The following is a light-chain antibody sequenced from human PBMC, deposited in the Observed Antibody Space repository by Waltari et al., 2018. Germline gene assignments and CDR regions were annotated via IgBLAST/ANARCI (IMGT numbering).Light chain of an antibody. Sequence: QSVLTQPASVSESPGQSLTIPCTGTSSAVGDFNHFSWYQQQPDKAPKLLIYDVTIRPSGVPDRFSGTKSGHTASLTISGLQVDDEADYYCSSDTTSGSYVFASGTKVTVL. CDR1: SSAVGDFNH. J-gene: IGLJ1*01. V-gene: IGLV2-14*03. CDR2: DVT. CDR3: SSDTTSGSYV.